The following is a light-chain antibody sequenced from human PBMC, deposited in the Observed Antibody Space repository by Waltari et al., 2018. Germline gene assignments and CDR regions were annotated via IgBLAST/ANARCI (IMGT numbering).Light chain of an antibody. CDR1: NIGTKT. Sequence: SYVLTQPPSVSVAPGRTARITCGGNNIGTKTAHWYQQKPGQAPVMVVYDDIDRPSGVPERFSGSNSGNTATLSINRVEAGDEADYYCQVWDIDSDPSVVFGGGTKLTVL. CDR2: DDI. J-gene: IGLJ2*01. V-gene: IGLV3-21*03. CDR3: QVWDIDSDPSVV.